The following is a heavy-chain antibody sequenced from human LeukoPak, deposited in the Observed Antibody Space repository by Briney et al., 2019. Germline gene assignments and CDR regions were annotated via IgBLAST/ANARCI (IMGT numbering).Heavy chain of an antibody. V-gene: IGHV3-21*01. J-gene: IGHJ4*02. Sequence: PGWSLRLSCAASGFTSSSYSMNWVRQAPGKGLEWGSSISSSSSYIYYADSVKGRFTISRDNAKNSLYLQMNILRAEDTAVYYCARTEGVTATYADYWGQGTLVTVSS. CDR1: GFTSSSYS. CDR3: ARTEGVTATYADY. CDR2: ISSSSSYI. D-gene: IGHD2-21*02.